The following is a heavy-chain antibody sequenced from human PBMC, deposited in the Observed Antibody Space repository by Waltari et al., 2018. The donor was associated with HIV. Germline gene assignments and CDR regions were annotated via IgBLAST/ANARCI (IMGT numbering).Heavy chain of an antibody. Sequence: QVQLVESGGGVVQPGRSLRLSCEASGFTFSSYAMHWVRQAQGKGLGWVAVISYDGSNKYYADSVKGRFTISRDNSKDTLYLQMNSLRAEDTAVYYCARDYYDSSGYLDYWGQGTLVTVSS. D-gene: IGHD3-22*01. V-gene: IGHV3-30*01. CDR2: ISYDGSNK. J-gene: IGHJ4*02. CDR1: GFTFSSYA. CDR3: ARDYYDSSGYLDY.